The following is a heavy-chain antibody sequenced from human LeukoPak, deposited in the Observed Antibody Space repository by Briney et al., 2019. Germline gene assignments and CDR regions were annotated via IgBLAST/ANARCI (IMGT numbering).Heavy chain of an antibody. V-gene: IGHV3-43*02. J-gene: IGHJ6*02. CDR3: ATWAFYHDLDV. Sequence: GGSLRLSCTASGFNIEKYAMHWVRQRPGKGLEWVGVISAEGRTDHADSVRGRFTISRDNSKASLFLQMTSLRDEDTALYYCATWAFYHDLDVWGQGTTVTVSS. CDR2: ISAEGRT. CDR1: GFNIEKYA. D-gene: IGHD3-16*01.